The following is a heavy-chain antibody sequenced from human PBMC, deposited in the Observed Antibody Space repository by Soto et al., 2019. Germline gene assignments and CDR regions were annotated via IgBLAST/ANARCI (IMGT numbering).Heavy chain of an antibody. Sequence: SETLSLTCTVSGGSISSGGYYWSWIRQHPGKGLEWIGYIYYIGSTYYNPSLKSRVAISVDTSKSQFSLKLSSVTAADTAVYYCARFYMVRGVMGAFDIWGQGTMVTVSS. CDR1: GGSISSGGYY. CDR2: IYYIGST. V-gene: IGHV4-31*03. CDR3: ARFYMVRGVMGAFDI. D-gene: IGHD3-10*01. J-gene: IGHJ3*02.